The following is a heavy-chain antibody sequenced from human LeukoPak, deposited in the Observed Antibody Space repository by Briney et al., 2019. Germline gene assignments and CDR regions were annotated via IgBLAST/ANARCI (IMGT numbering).Heavy chain of an antibody. V-gene: IGHV4-31*03. CDR3: ASRYCSGGSCGGLD. CDR1: GGSISSGGYY. Sequence: SGTLSLTCTVSGGSISSGGYYWSWIRQHPGKGLEWIGYIYYSGSTYYNPSLKSRVTISVDTSKNQFSLKLSSVTAADTAVYYCASRYCSGGSCGGLDWGQGTLVTVSS. J-gene: IGHJ4*02. CDR2: IYYSGST. D-gene: IGHD2-15*01.